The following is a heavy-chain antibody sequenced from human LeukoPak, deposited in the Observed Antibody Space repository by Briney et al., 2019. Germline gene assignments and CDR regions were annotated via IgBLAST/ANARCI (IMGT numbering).Heavy chain of an antibody. D-gene: IGHD6-13*01. CDR1: GFTVSSNY. CDR2: IYSGGST. J-gene: IGHJ4*02. Sequence: GGSLRLSCAASGFTVSSNYMSWVRQAPGKGLEWVSVIYSGGSTYYADSVKGRFTISRDNSKNTLYLQMNSLRAEDTAVYYCASSEYSSSWQDYWGQGTLVIVSS. CDR3: ASSEYSSSWQDY. V-gene: IGHV3-53*01.